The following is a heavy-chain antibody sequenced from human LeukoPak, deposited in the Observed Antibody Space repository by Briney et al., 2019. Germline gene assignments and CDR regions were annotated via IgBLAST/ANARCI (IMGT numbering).Heavy chain of an antibody. CDR3: ARVMPEGYRYYFDY. Sequence: SETLSLTCAVYGGSFSVYYWSWIRQPPGKGLEWIGEINHSGSTNYNPSLKSRVTISVDTSKNQFSLKLSSVTAADTAVYYCARVMPEGYRYYFDYWGQGTLVTVSS. D-gene: IGHD2-15*01. CDR1: GGSFSVYY. J-gene: IGHJ4*02. CDR2: INHSGST. V-gene: IGHV4-34*01.